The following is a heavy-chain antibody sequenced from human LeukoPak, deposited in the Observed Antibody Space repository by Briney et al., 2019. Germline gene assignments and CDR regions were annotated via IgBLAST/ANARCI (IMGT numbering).Heavy chain of an antibody. V-gene: IGHV4-39*07. D-gene: IGHD3-22*01. Sequence: SETLSLTCTVSSGSISTSNYYWGWVRQPPGKALEWIGNIFYSGSTYYSPSLKSRVTISVDTSKNQFSLKLSSVTAADTAVYYCAREPRLYYYDSRGNWFDPWGQGTLVTVSS. CDR1: SGSISTSNYY. CDR3: AREPRLYYYDSRGNWFDP. CDR2: IFYSGST. J-gene: IGHJ5*02.